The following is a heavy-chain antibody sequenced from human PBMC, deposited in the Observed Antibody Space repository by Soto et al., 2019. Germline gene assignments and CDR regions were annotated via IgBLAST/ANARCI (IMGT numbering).Heavy chain of an antibody. D-gene: IGHD6-13*01. CDR2: INHSGST. Sequence: SETLSLTCAVYGGSFSGYYWSWIRQPPGKGLEWIGEINHSGSTNYNPSLKSRVTISVDTSKNQFSLKLSSVTAADTAVYYCARGTIAAAGTGNWFDPWGQGTLVTVSS. CDR3: ARGTIAAAGTGNWFDP. V-gene: IGHV4-34*01. J-gene: IGHJ5*02. CDR1: GGSFSGYY.